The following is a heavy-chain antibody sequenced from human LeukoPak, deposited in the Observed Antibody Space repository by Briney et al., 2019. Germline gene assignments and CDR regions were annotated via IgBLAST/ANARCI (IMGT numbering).Heavy chain of an antibody. CDR2: IIPILGTA. D-gene: IGHD3-22*01. V-gene: IGHV1-69*05. CDR1: GGTFSSYA. J-gene: IGHJ5*02. CDR3: ARSVRGEETYYYDSSGYYYNWFDP. Sequence: GSSVKVSCKASGGTFSSYANSWVRQAPGQGLEWMGGIIPILGTANYAQKFQGRVTINTDESTSTAYMELSSLRSEDTAVYYCARSVRGEETYYYDSSGYYYNWFDPWGQGTLVTVSS.